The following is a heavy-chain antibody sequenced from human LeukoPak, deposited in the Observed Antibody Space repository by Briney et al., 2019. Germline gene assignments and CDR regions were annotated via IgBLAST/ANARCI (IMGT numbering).Heavy chain of an antibody. CDR1: GFTFDDYA. Sequence: GGSLRLSCAASGFTFDDYAMHWVRQAPGKGLEWVSGISWNSGSKGYADSAKGRFTISRDNAKNSLYLQTNSLRTEDTALYYCAKLRNRGTYDSSGYYFDYWGQGTLVTVSS. CDR3: AKLRNRGTYDSSGYYFDY. J-gene: IGHJ4*02. V-gene: IGHV3-9*01. CDR2: ISWNSGSK. D-gene: IGHD3-22*01.